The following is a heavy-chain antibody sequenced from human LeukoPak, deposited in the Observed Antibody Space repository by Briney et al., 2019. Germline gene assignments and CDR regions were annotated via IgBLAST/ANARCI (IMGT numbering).Heavy chain of an antibody. CDR3: ARGSAIWAGTFDI. CDR2: IRYDGSDK. D-gene: IGHD3/OR15-3a*01. CDR1: GFTFSNYD. Sequence: SGGSLRLSCAASGFTFSNYDMHWVRQAPGKGLEWVAFIRYDGSDKYYADSVKGRFTISRDNSKNTLYLQMNSLRAEDTAVYYCARGSAIWAGTFDIWGQGTMVTVSS. V-gene: IGHV3-30*02. J-gene: IGHJ3*02.